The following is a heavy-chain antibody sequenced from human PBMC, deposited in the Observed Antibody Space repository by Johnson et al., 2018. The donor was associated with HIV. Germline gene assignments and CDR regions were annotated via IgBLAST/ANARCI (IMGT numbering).Heavy chain of an antibody. D-gene: IGHD3-22*01. J-gene: IGHJ3*02. CDR3: TTDRDSSGYLDAFDI. CDR2: IRSKAYGGTT. CDR1: GFNFGDYA. V-gene: IGHV3-49*03. Sequence: VQLVESGGGLVQPGRSLRLSCTASGFNFGDYAMSWFRQAPGKGLQWVGFIRSKAYGGTTEYAASVKGRFAISRDDSRSIAYLQMNSLKTEDTAVYYCTTDRDSSGYLDAFDIWGQGTMVTVSS.